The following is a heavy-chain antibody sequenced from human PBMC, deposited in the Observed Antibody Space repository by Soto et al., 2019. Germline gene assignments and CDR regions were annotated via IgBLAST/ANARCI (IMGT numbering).Heavy chain of an antibody. CDR2: INPNSGGT. CDR1: GYTFTGNY. J-gene: IGHJ5*02. CDR3: ARPIRIAVAEGWFDP. Sequence: ASVKVSCKASGYTFTGNYMHWVRQAPGQGLEWMGWINPNSGGTNYAQKFQGRVTMTRDTSISTAYMELSRLRSDDTAVYYCARPIRIAVAEGWFDPWGQGTLVTVYS. V-gene: IGHV1-2*02. D-gene: IGHD6-19*01.